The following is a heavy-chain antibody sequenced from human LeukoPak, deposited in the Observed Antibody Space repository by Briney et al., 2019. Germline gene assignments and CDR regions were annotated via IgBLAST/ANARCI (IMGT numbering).Heavy chain of an antibody. CDR2: MNPNSGNT. CDR3: ARGLTYYDFWSGYLPANYYYYYMDV. J-gene: IGHJ6*03. D-gene: IGHD3-3*01. V-gene: IGHV1-8*01. Sequence: GASVEVSCKASGYTFTSYDINWVRQATGQGLEWMGWMNPNSGNTGYAQKFQGRVTMTRNTSISTAYMELSSLRSEDTAVYYCARGLTYYDFWSGYLPANYYYYYMDVWGKGTTVTVSS. CDR1: GYTFTSYD.